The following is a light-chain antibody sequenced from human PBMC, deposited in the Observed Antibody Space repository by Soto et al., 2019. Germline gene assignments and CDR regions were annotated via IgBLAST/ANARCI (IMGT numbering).Light chain of an antibody. V-gene: IGLV2-14*01. Sequence: QSALTQPASVSGSPGQSITLSCTGTSSDVGGYNYVSWYQQNPGKAPKLMIYEVSNRPAGVSNRFSGSKAGNTASLTIAWLQAADEADYYCSSYTSSSSDYVFGTGTKLTVL. CDR3: SSYTSSSSDYV. J-gene: IGLJ1*01. CDR2: EVS. CDR1: SSDVGGYNY.